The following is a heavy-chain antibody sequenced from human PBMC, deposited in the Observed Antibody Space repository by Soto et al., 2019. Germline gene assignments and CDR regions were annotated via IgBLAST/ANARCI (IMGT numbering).Heavy chain of an antibody. CDR2: INPNSGGT. V-gene: IGHV1-2*02. CDR1: GYTFTGYY. D-gene: IGHD5-12*01. Sequence: ASVKVSCKASGYTFTGYYMHWVRQAPGQGLEWMGWINPNSGGTNYAQKFQGRVTMTRDTSISTAYMELSRLRSDDTAVYYCARDRLYSGYDPNPGDLWGQGTTVTVSS. J-gene: IGHJ6*02. CDR3: ARDRLYSGYDPNPGDL.